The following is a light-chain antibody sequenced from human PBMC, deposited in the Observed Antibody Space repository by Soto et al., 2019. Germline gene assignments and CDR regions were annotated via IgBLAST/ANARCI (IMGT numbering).Light chain of an antibody. CDR1: QSPGTW. Sequence: DIQMTQSPSTLSASVGDRVIITCRASQSPGTWMAWYQQKPGTAPVLLIYEVSKLESGVASRLSGRASGTEFTRAITSLQPDDVATYYCQQYFSYPLAFGGGTKVVIK. CDR2: EVS. V-gene: IGKV1-5*01. J-gene: IGKJ4*01. CDR3: QQYFSYPLA.